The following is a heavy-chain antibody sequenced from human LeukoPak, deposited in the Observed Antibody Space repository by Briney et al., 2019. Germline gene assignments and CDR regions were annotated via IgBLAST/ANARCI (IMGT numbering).Heavy chain of an antibody. CDR1: GGSISSGGYY. J-gene: IGHJ5*02. Sequence: SETLSLTCTVSGGSISSGGYYWSWIRQLPGKGLEWIGYIYHSGSTYYNPSLKSRVTISVDRSKNQFSLKLSSVTAADTAVYYCARTVDLRGVVVGPWGQGTLVTVSS. CDR3: ARTVDLRGVVVGP. V-gene: IGHV4-30-2*01. D-gene: IGHD2-15*01. CDR2: IYHSGST.